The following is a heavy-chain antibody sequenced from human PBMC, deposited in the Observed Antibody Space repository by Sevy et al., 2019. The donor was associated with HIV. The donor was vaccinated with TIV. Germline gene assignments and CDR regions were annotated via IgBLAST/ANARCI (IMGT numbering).Heavy chain of an antibody. Sequence: GGSLRLSCAASGFTFSSYWMRWVRQAPGKGLVWVSRINSDGSSTSYADSVKGRFTISRDNAKNTLYLQMNSLRAEDTAVYYCARDPLDIVVVPAADDYYGMDVWGQGTTVTVSS. CDR1: GFTFSSYW. D-gene: IGHD2-2*01. CDR3: ARDPLDIVVVPAADDYYGMDV. CDR2: INSDGSST. J-gene: IGHJ6*02. V-gene: IGHV3-74*01.